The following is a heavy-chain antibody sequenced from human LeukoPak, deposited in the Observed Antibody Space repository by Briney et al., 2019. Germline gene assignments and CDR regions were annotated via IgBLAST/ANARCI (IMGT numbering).Heavy chain of an antibody. CDR1: GGTFSSYA. J-gene: IGHJ4*02. CDR3: ARETPDSSSYHNFDY. D-gene: IGHD6-6*01. V-gene: IGHV1-46*01. Sequence: GASVKVSCKASGGTFSSYAISWVRQAPGQGLEWMGIINPSGGSTSYAQKFQGRVTMTRDTSTSTVYMELSSLRSEDTAVYYCARETPDSSSYHNFDYWGQGTLVTVSS. CDR2: INPSGGST.